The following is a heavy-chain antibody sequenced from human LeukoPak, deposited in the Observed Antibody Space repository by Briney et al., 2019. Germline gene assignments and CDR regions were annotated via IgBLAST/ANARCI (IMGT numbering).Heavy chain of an antibody. CDR2: ISYSGST. V-gene: IGHV4-59*01. D-gene: IGHD5-12*01. CDR3: ARDISGYDTFDI. J-gene: IGHJ3*02. Sequence: SETLSLTCTVSGDSISSYVWNWIRQPPGKGLEWIAYISYSGSTNYNPSLKSRVTISVDTSKNQFSLRLSSVTAADAAVYYCARDISGYDTFDIWGHGTMVTVSS. CDR1: GDSISSYV.